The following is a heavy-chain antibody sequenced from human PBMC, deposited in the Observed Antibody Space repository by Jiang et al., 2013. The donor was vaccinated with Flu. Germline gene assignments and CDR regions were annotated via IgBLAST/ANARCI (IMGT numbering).Heavy chain of an antibody. CDR2: FSYDGST. V-gene: IGHV4-39*02. J-gene: IGHJ5*02. D-gene: IGHD1-1*01. CDR1: GDSISSSHYY. CDR3: ARSNWDGRGFDP. Sequence: SGPGLVKPSETLSLTCTVSGDSISSSHYYWGWIRQPPGKTLEWIGTFSYDGSTYYNPSLKSRVTVSADTSKNHFSLRLSSVTAADTAVYFCARSNWDGRGFDPVGPGNPGHRLL.